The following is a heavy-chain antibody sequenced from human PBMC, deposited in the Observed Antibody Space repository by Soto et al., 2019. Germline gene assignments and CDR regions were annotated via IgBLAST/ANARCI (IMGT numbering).Heavy chain of an antibody. D-gene: IGHD3-10*01. J-gene: IGHJ6*02. Sequence: ASVKVSCKASGYTFTSYWISWVRQMPGKGLEWMGRIDPSDSYTNYSPSFQGHVTISADKSISTAYLQWSSLKASDTAMYYCARPHPRGHYYGMDVWGQGTTVTVSS. V-gene: IGHV5-10-1*01. CDR2: IDPSDSYT. CDR3: ARPHPRGHYYGMDV. CDR1: GYTFTSYW.